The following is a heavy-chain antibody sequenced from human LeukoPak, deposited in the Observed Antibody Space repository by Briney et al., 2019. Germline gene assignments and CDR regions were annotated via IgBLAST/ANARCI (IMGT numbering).Heavy chain of an antibody. CDR1: GDSISDDY. V-gene: IGHV4-4*07. Sequence: SETLSLTCTVSGDSISDDYYTWMRQPAGKGLEWIGRIHSGGTTNYNPSLMSRVTLSIDKSKKHISLRLTSVTAADTALYYCARYDYGYYVFDYWGQGTLVTVSS. J-gene: IGHJ4*02. D-gene: IGHD4-17*01. CDR2: IHSGGTT. CDR3: ARYDYGYYVFDY.